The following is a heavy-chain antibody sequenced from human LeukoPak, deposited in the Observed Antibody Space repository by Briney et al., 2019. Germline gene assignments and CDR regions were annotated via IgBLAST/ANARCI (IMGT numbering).Heavy chain of an antibody. D-gene: IGHD6-13*01. CDR3: ARKSRSWYLLFDY. J-gene: IGHJ4*01. CDR2: IIPIFGTA. CDR1: GGTFSSYA. Sequence: ASVKVSCKASGGTFSSYAISWVRQAPGQGLEWMGGIIPIFGTANYAQKFKGRVTITTDESTITGYMELSNLRSEDTAVYYCARKSRSWYLLFDYRGPGTLVTVSS. V-gene: IGHV1-69*05.